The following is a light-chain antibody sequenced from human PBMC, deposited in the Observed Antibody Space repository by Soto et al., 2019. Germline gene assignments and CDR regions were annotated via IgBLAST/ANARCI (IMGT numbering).Light chain of an antibody. V-gene: IGKV1-5*01. Sequence: ASQNINNWIAWYQQKPGKAPKFLIYDASTLESGVPSRFSGSGFGTEFSLTISSLQPDDFGSYYCQHMRTFGQGTKADIK. CDR1: QNINNW. CDR2: DAS. J-gene: IGKJ1*01. CDR3: QHMRT.